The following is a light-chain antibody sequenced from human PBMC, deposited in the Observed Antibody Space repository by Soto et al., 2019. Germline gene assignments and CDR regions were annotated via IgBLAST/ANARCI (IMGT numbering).Light chain of an antibody. CDR1: NSDVGTHNL. CDR3: CAYALL. Sequence: QSVLTQPASVSGSPGQSITISCTGTNSDVGTHNLVSWYQQHPGKAPKLIIYEGTKRPSGVSNRFSGSKSGNTASLTISGLQAEDEAVYYGCAYALLYGPGTKVTVL. J-gene: IGLJ1*01. CDR2: EGT. V-gene: IGLV2-23*01.